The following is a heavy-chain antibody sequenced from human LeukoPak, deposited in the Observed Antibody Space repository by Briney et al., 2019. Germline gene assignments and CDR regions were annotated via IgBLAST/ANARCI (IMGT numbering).Heavy chain of an antibody. CDR2: IWYDGTNK. CDR1: GFTFSSFA. J-gene: IGHJ5*02. CDR3: ARHLFAYAALTWFDP. V-gene: IGHV3-33*01. Sequence: PGRSLRLSCATSGFTFSSFAMHWVRQAPGKGLEWVAVIWYDGTNKFYANSVKGRFAISRDNSKNMLYLQMNSLSAEDTAVYYCARHLFAYAALTWFDPWGQGTLVTVSS. D-gene: IGHD6-13*01.